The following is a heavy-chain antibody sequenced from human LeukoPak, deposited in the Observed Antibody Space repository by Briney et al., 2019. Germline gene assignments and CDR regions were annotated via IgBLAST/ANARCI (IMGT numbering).Heavy chain of an antibody. CDR2: ISSTSAYI. CDR3: ARVAVAGPTGWFDS. CDR1: GFALRSYT. Sequence: GGSLRLSCAASGFALRSYTVTWVRQAPGKGLEWVSSISSTSAYIYYAGSVKGRFSISRDNVDNVVHLQMSSLRNEDTAFYYCARVAVAGPTGWFDSWGQGTLVTVSS. V-gene: IGHV3-21*01. J-gene: IGHJ5*01. D-gene: IGHD6-19*01.